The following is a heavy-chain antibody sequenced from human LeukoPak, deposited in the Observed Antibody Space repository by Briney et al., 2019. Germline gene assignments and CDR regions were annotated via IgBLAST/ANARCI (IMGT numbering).Heavy chain of an antibody. CDR3: ARGGRITIFGVAVDNWFDP. D-gene: IGHD3-3*01. CDR1: GGSFSGYY. V-gene: IGHV4-34*01. CDR2: INHSGRT. J-gene: IGHJ5*02. Sequence: SETLSLTCAVYGGSFSGYYWRWIRQPPGKGLEWIGEINHSGRTNYNPSLKSRVTISVDTSKNQFSLKVSSVTAADTAVYYCARGGRITIFGVAVDNWFDPWGQGTLVTVSS.